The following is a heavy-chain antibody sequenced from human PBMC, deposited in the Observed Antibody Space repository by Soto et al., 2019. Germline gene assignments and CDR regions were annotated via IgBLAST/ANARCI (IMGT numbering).Heavy chain of an antibody. CDR3: AKDDHAYGYYFDY. Sequence: GGSLRLSCAASGFTFSSYGMHWVRQAPGKGLEWVAVISYDGSNKYYADSVKGRFTISRDNSKNTLYLQMNSLRAEDTAVYYCAKDDHAYGYYFDYWGQGTLVTVSS. J-gene: IGHJ4*02. D-gene: IGHD4-17*01. CDR2: ISYDGSNK. CDR1: GFTFSSYG. V-gene: IGHV3-30*18.